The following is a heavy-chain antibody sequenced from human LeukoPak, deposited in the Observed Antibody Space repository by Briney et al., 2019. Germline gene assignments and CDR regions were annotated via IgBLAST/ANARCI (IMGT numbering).Heavy chain of an antibody. Sequence: SETLSLTCAVSGASISGSGYYWGWIRQPPGKGLEWIGNIYSSGSTYYNPSLQSRVTISIDTSKNQLSLRLNSVTAADTAMYYCAKSGGYGLIDYWGQGTRVTVSS. CDR2: IYSSGST. V-gene: IGHV4-39*01. D-gene: IGHD1-26*01. CDR1: GASISGSGYY. J-gene: IGHJ4*02. CDR3: AKSGGYGLIDY.